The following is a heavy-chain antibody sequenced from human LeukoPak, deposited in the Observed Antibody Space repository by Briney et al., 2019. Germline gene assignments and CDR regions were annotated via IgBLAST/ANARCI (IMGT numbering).Heavy chain of an antibody. CDR1: GFTFSSYG. J-gene: IGHJ1*01. D-gene: IGHD6-19*01. CDR2: IRYDGSNK. V-gene: IGHV3-30*02. Sequence: TGGSLRLSCAASGFTFSSYGMHWVRLAPGKGLEWVAFIRYDGSNKYYADSVKGRFTISRDNSKNTLYLQMNSLRAEDTAVYYCAKSSIAVAGTAEYFQHWGQGTLVTVSS. CDR3: AKSSIAVAGTAEYFQH.